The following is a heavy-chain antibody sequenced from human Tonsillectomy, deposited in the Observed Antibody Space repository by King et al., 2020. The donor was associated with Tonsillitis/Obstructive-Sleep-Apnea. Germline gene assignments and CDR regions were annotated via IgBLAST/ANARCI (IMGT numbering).Heavy chain of an antibody. J-gene: IGHJ6*03. CDR1: GGSISSYY. CDR2: IYYSGTT. Sequence: QLQESGPGLVKPSETLSLTCTVSGGSISSYYWSWIRQSPGKGLEWIGYIYYSGTTNYNPSLKSRGTISVDTSKNQFSLKLSSVTAADTAVYYCARRDRYYMDVWGKGTTVTVSS. CDR3: ARRDRYYMDV. V-gene: IGHV4-59*01.